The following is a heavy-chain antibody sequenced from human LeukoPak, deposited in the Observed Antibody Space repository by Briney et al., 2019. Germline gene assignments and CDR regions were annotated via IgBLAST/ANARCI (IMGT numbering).Heavy chain of an antibody. CDR1: GFSVNSNY. Sequence: PGGSLRLSCAASGFSVNSNYMTWVRQAPGKGLEWVSVMYSSGYTYYSDSVKGRFTISRDNSKNTLYLQMNSLRVEGTAVYFCARSQVAAADYFDYWGQGTLVTVSS. D-gene: IGHD6-13*01. V-gene: IGHV3-53*01. J-gene: IGHJ4*02. CDR3: ARSQVAAADYFDY. CDR2: MYSSGYT.